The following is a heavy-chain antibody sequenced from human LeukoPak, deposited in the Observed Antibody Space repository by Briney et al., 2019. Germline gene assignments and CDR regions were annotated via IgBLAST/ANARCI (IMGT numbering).Heavy chain of an antibody. D-gene: IGHD3/OR15-3a*01. CDR2: IYYSGST. J-gene: IGHJ4*02. CDR1: GSSISSYY. CDR3: ARQTGSGLFTLP. Sequence: SETLSLTCTVSGSSISSYYWSWIRQPPGKGLEWIGYIYYSGSTNYNPSLKSRVTISVDTSKNQISLRLTSVTAADTAMYYCARQTGSGLFTLPGGQGTLVTVSS. V-gene: IGHV4-59*08.